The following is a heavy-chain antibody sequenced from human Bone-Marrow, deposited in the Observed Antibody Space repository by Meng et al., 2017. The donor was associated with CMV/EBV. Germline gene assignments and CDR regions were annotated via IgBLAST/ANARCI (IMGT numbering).Heavy chain of an antibody. D-gene: IGHD6-19*01. CDR1: GGTFSSYA. CDR3: ARGRRRPGAGHRDWVDP. J-gene: IGHJ5*01. V-gene: IGHV1-69*10. CDR2: IIPILGIA. Sequence: SVKVSCKASGGTFSSYAISWVRQAPGQGLEWMGGIIPILGIANYAQKFQGRVTITADKSTSTAYMELSSLRSEDTAVYYCARGRRRPGAGHRDWVDPWGQGTLVTVSS.